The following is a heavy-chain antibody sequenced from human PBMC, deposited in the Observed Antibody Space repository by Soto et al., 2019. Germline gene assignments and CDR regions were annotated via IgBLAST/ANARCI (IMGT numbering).Heavy chain of an antibody. V-gene: IGHV3-33*01. CDR2: IWYDGSNK. CDR3: ARDRAGHLDY. CDR1: GFTFSSYG. Sequence: QVQLVESGGGVVQPVRSLRLSCAPSGFTFSSYGMHWVRQAPGKGLEWVAVIWYDGSNKYYADSVKGRFTISRDNSKNTLYLQMNSLSAEDTAVYYCARDRAGHLDYWGQGTLVIVSS. D-gene: IGHD6-13*01. J-gene: IGHJ4*02.